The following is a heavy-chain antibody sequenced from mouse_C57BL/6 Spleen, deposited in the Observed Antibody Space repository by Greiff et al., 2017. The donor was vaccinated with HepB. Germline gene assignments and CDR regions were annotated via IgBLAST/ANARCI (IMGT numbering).Heavy chain of an antibody. CDR2: ISDGGSYT. CDR3: ARGIYYYGSSYYFDY. J-gene: IGHJ2*01. CDR1: GFTFSSYA. Sequence: EVQVVESGGGLVKPGGSLKLSCAASGFTFSSYAMSWVRQTPEKRLEWVATISDGGSYTYYPDNVKGRFTISRDNAKNNLYLQMSHLKSEDTAMYYCARGIYYYGSSYYFDYWGQGTTLTVSS. V-gene: IGHV5-4*01. D-gene: IGHD1-1*01.